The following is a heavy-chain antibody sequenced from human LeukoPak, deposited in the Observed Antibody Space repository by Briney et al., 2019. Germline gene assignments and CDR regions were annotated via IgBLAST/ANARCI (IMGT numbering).Heavy chain of an antibody. CDR1: GGTFSSYA. D-gene: IGHD6-19*01. Sequence: ASVKVSCKASGGTFSSYAISWVRQAPGQGLEWMGRIIPILGIANYAQKFQGRVTITADKSTSTAYMELSSLRSEDTAVYYCAREDSGYSSGWNGYNWFDPWGQGTLVTVSS. J-gene: IGHJ5*02. V-gene: IGHV1-69*04. CDR2: IIPILGIA. CDR3: AREDSGYSSGWNGYNWFDP.